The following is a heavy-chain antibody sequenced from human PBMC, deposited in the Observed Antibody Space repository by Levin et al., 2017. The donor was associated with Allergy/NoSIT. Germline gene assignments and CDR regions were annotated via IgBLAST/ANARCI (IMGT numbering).Heavy chain of an antibody. V-gene: IGHV1-8*01. D-gene: IGHD3-22*01. CDR3: ARLDHYYAGSRTVDY. CDR2: INPNSGNT. Sequence: RASVKVSCKASGYTFTSYDITWVRQAPGQGLEWMGWINPNSGNTGYAQKFHGRVTMTRNTSQSTVYMELTSLRSDDAAVYFCARLDHYYAGSRTVDYWGQGTLVTVSS. J-gene: IGHJ4*02. CDR1: GYTFTSYD.